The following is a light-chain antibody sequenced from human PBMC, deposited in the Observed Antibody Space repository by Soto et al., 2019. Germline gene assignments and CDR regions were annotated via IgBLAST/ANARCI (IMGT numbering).Light chain of an antibody. V-gene: IGKV1-5*01. CDR2: DAS. CDR3: HQYNTYSSLT. Sequence: DIHMTQSPSTLSASVGDRVTITCRASQSISSWLAWYQQKLGRAPRLLIYDASSLESGVPSRFSGSGYGTEFTLTISSLQPDDFATYYCHQYNTYSSLTFGGGTKVDI. J-gene: IGKJ4*01. CDR1: QSISSW.